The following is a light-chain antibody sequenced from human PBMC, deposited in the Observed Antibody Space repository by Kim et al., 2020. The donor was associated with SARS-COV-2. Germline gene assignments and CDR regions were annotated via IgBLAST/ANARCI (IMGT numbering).Light chain of an antibody. CDR3: QSYDGTTEV. Sequence: GKPVTISCTRSSDSIASNYVQWYQQRPGSSPSTVIYEDNQRPSGVPDRFSGSIDISSNSASLTISGLETEDEADYYCQSYDGTTEVFGGGTRLTVL. CDR2: EDN. CDR1: SDSIASNY. J-gene: IGLJ2*01. V-gene: IGLV6-57*01.